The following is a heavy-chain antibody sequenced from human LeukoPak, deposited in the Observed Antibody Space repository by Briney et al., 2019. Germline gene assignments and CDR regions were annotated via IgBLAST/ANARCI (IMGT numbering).Heavy chain of an antibody. CDR1: GFTFSSYW. V-gene: IGHV3-7*01. CDR2: IKQDGSEK. Sequence: GGSLRLSCAASGFTFSSYWMNWVRQAPGKGLEWVANIKQDGSEKYYVDSVKGRFTISRDNAKNSLYLQMNSLRAEDTAVYYCASPYYDFWSGYYRLDYWGQGTLVTVSS. CDR3: ASPYYDFWSGYYRLDY. D-gene: IGHD3-3*01. J-gene: IGHJ4*02.